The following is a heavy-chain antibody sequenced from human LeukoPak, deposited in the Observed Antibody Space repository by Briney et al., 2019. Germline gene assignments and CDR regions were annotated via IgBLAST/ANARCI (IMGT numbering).Heavy chain of an antibody. D-gene: IGHD3-22*01. Sequence: PSETLSLTCTVSGYSISSGYYWGWIRQPPGKGLGWIGSIYHSGSTYYNPSLKSRVTISVDTSKNQFSLQLSSVTAADTAVYYCARASLDYDSSGYASWGKGTLVTVSS. V-gene: IGHV4-38-2*02. CDR3: ARASLDYDSSGYAS. CDR1: GYSISSGYY. CDR2: IYHSGST. J-gene: IGHJ4*02.